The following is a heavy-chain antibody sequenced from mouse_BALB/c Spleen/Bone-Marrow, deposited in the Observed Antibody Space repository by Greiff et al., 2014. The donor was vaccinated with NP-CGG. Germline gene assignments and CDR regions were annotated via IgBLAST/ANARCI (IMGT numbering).Heavy chain of an antibody. CDR3: ALYDYDGLSWFAY. J-gene: IGHJ3*01. Sequence: VQLQQSGPELVKPGASVKISCKASGYAFSSSWMNWVKQRPGQGLEWIGRIYPGDGNTNYNGKFKGKATLTADKSSTTAYMQLSSLTSVDSAVYFSALYDYDGLSWFAYWGQGTLVTVSA. CDR2: IYPGDGNT. V-gene: IGHV1-82*01. D-gene: IGHD2-4*01. CDR1: GYAFSSSW.